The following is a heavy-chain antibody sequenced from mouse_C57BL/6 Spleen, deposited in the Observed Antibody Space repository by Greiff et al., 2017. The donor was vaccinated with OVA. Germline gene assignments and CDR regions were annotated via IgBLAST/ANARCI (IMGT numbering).Heavy chain of an antibody. CDR1: GFTFSSYA. CDR3: PRDGASPFAY. J-gene: IGHJ3*01. V-gene: IGHV5-4*01. CDR2: ISDGGSYT. Sequence: EVKVVESGGGLVKPGGSLKLSCAASGFTFSSYAMSWVRQTPEKRLEWVATISDGGSYTYYPDNVKGRFTISRDNAKNNLYLQMSHLKSEDTAMYYCPRDGASPFAYWGQGTLVTVSA. D-gene: IGHD6-1*01.